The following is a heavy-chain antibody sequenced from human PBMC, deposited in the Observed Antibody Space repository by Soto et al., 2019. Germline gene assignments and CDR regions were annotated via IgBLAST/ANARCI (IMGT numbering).Heavy chain of an antibody. J-gene: IGHJ4*02. V-gene: IGHV3-48*03. D-gene: IGHD3-10*01. Sequence: DVQLLESGGGLVQPGGSLRLSCGVSGFTFNDFEMNWVRQAPGKGLEWLAYIDGSGTTKKYADSVRGRFTISRDNPNNSLFLQMSSLSAADTAIYYCARGFGRFNYWGQGTLVSVSS. CDR1: GFTFNDFE. CDR2: IDGSGTTK. CDR3: ARGFGRFNY.